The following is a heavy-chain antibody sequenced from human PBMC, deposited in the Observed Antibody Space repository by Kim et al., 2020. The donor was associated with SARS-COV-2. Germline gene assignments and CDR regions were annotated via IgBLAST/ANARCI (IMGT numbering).Heavy chain of an antibody. CDR3: ARDSPIVGWDLGYYGMDV. D-gene: IGHD6-19*01. V-gene: IGHV3-48*02. J-gene: IGHJ6*02. Sequence: KGPFTITRDNAKNSLYLQMNSLRDEDTAVYYCARDSPIVGWDLGYYGMDVWGQGTTVTVSS.